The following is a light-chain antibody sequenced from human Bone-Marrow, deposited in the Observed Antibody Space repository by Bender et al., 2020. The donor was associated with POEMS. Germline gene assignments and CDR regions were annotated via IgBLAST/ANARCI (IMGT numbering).Light chain of an antibody. J-gene: IGLJ2*01. CDR2: DDD. V-gene: IGLV3-21*02. Sequence: SSVLTQPPSVSVSPGQTAIIPCSGDILPKQYAYWYHQKPGQAPVMVVYDDDDRPSGMSERISGSNSGNTATLTITTVEAGDEADYYCQVWDSSSEVIFGGGTKLTVL. CDR3: QVWDSSSEVI. CDR1: ILPKQY.